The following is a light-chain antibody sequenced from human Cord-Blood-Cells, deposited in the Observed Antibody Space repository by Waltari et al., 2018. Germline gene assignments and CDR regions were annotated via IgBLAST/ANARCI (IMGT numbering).Light chain of an antibody. CDR1: SSNIGSNY. Sequence: QSVLTQPPSASGTPGQRVTISCSGSSSNIGSNYVYWYQQLPGTAPNLLISRNNQGPSGVPDRFSGSKSGTSASLAISGLRSEDEADYYCAAWDDSLSGYVFGTGTKVTVL. CDR2: RNN. J-gene: IGLJ1*01. V-gene: IGLV1-47*01. CDR3: AAWDDSLSGYV.